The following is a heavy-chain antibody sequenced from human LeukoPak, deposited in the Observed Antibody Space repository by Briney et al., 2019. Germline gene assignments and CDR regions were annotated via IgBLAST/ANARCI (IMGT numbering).Heavy chain of an antibody. CDR2: LRYDGSNQ. Sequence: GGSLRLSCVASGFTFSTYGMHWVRQAPGKGLEWVAFLRYDGSNQHYADSVKGRFTISRDNSKNTLFLQMNSLRAEDTAVYYCAKGYDILIGYYAFDIWGQGTMVTVPS. CDR1: GFTFSTYG. CDR3: AKGYDILIGYYAFDI. D-gene: IGHD3-9*01. V-gene: IGHV3-30*02. J-gene: IGHJ3*02.